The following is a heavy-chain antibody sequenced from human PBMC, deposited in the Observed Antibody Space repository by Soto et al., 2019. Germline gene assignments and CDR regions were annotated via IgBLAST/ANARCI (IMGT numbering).Heavy chain of an antibody. Sequence: PSETLSLTCIVSGGSISSYYLSWIRQPPGKGLEWIGYIYYSGSTNYNPSLKSRVTISVDTSKNQFSLKLSSVTAADTAVYYCARASTVTTRGSRNNWFDPWGQGTLVTSPQ. V-gene: IGHV4-59*08. CDR3: ARASTVTTRGSRNNWFDP. CDR2: IYYSGST. J-gene: IGHJ5*02. D-gene: IGHD4-17*01. CDR1: GGSISSYY.